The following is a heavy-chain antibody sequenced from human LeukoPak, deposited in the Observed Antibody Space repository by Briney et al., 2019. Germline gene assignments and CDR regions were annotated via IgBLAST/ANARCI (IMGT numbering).Heavy chain of an antibody. CDR1: GGSISNSY. CDR2: INRSGIT. D-gene: IGHD6-19*01. Sequence: SETLSLTCTVSGGSISNSYWGWIRQPAGPGLEWIGRINRSGITKYNPSLGSRVTMSVDPSKNQLPLTLRSVTAADTALYYCGRESGSVAGTVEVWGQGILVTVS. V-gene: IGHV4-4*07. CDR3: GRESGSVAGTVEV. J-gene: IGHJ4*02.